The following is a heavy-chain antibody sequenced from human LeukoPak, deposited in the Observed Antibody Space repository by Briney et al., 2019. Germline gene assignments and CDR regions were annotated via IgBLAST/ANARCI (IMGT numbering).Heavy chain of an antibody. J-gene: IGHJ4*02. D-gene: IGHD4-17*01. CDR2: MNPINGNT. CDR3: ARGTDGDYGGGYFDY. Sequence: ASVKVSCKATGFTFTNYDINWVRQATGQGLEWMGWMNPINGNTGYAQKFQGRVTITADESTSTAYMELSSLRSEDTAVYYCARGTDGDYGGGYFDYWGQGTLVTVSS. V-gene: IGHV1-8*01. CDR1: GFTFTNYD.